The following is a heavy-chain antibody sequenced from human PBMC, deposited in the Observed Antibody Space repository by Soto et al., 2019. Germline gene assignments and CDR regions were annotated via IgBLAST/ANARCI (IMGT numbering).Heavy chain of an antibody. Sequence: ASVKVSCKASGYTFTSYYMHWVRQAPGQGLEWMGIINPSGGSTSYAQKFQGRVTMTRDTSTSTVYMELSSLGSEDTAVYYCAGSIFGVVIMVYWGQVTLVTVSS. V-gene: IGHV1-46*01. CDR2: INPSGGST. J-gene: IGHJ4*02. D-gene: IGHD3-3*01. CDR3: AGSIFGVVIMVY. CDR1: GYTFTSYY.